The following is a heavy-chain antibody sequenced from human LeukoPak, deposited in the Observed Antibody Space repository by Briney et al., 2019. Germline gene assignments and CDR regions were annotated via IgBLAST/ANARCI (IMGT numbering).Heavy chain of an antibody. V-gene: IGHV1-18*01. CDR1: GYTFTIYG. CDR3: ARDSGYYGSGSYSLFDY. CDR2: ISAYNGNT. D-gene: IGHD3-10*01. Sequence: ASVKVSCKASGYTFTIYGISWVRQAPGQGLEWMGWISAYNGNTNYAQKLQGSVTMTTDTSTSTAYIELSSLRSDDTAVYYCARDSGYYGSGSYSLFDYWGQGTLVTVSS. J-gene: IGHJ4*02.